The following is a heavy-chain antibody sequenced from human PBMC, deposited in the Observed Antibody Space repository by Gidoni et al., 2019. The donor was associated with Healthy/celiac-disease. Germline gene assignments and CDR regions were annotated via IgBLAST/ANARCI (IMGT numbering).Heavy chain of an antibody. D-gene: IGHD2-15*01. CDR3: ARLCSGGSCNPPYYYYGMDV. CDR1: GYSFTSYW. Sequence: EVQLVQSGAEVKKPGESLRISCKGSGYSFTSYWISWGRQMPGKGLAWMGRIDPRDSYTNYSPSFQGHVTISADKSISTAYLQWSSLKASDTAMYYCARLCSGGSCNPPYYYYGMDVWGQGTTVTVSS. J-gene: IGHJ6*02. CDR2: IDPRDSYT. V-gene: IGHV5-10-1*01.